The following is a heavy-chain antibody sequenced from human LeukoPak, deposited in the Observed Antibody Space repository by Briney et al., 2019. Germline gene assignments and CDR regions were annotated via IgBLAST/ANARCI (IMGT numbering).Heavy chain of an antibody. CDR2: IYYSGSN. V-gene: IGHV4-59*01. J-gene: IGHJ3*01. CDR3: ARSLPCPCGGDCWGAFDL. D-gene: IGHD2-21*02. CDR1: GVSMSSYY. Sequence: SETLSLTCTVSGVSMSSYYWSWIRQPPGKGLEWIGYIYYSGSNKYNPSLKSRVAISIDTSKNQFSLKLNSVTTADTAVYYCARSLPCPCGGDCWGAFDLWGQGTLVPVSS.